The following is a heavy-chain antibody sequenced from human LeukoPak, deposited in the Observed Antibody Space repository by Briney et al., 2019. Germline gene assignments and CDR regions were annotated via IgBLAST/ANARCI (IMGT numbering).Heavy chain of an antibody. D-gene: IGHD3-10*01. J-gene: IGHJ4*02. CDR1: GFRFTGYW. CDR3: ARDITLGAAAPGY. Sequence: GGYLSLYGSASGFRFTGYWMTWVRQAPGKGLKWLARLHPDGSERNYVGSVEGRFTVSGDNAKSSLYLQMNSLRVEDTAVYYCARDITLGAAAPGYWGQGTLVTVSS. CDR2: LHPDGSER. V-gene: IGHV3-7*03.